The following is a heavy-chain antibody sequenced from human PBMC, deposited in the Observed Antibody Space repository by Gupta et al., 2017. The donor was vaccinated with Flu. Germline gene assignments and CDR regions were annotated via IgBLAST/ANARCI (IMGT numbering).Heavy chain of an antibody. D-gene: IGHD3-3*01. Sequence: QVQLQQWAAGLLKPSATLSLTCAVYGGSFSGYYWNWVRQPPGKGLEWMGEINHSGSTNYKPTLKSRVTISVDTSKNQFALKLSSVTAADTAVYYCARGHSDVWTDSSDYFDYWGQGALVTVSS. CDR2: INHSGST. V-gene: IGHV4-34*01. CDR1: GGSFSGYY. CDR3: ARGHSDVWTDSSDYFDY. J-gene: IGHJ4*02.